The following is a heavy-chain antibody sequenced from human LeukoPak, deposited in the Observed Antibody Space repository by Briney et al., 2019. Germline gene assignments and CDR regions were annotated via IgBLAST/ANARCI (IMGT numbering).Heavy chain of an antibody. Sequence: GGSLRLSCAASGFTFITYSMNWVRQAPGKGLESVSSIRSNSRGINYADSVKGRFTISRDNDKNTVFLEMNSLRAEDTAVYYCARDGASIDDQYYGLDVWGQGTTVTVSS. CDR2: IRSNSRGI. CDR1: GFTFITYS. D-gene: IGHD1-1*01. CDR3: ARDGASIDDQYYGLDV. J-gene: IGHJ6*02. V-gene: IGHV3-21*06.